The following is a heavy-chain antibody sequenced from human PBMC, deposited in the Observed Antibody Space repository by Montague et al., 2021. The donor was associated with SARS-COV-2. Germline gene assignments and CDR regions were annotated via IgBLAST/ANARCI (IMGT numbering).Heavy chain of an antibody. CDR1: GFSLNTSGDG. CDR3: ARYGDYGSWFDP. J-gene: IGHJ5*02. Sequence: PALVKPTQTLTLTCTFSGFSLNTSGDGVGWVRQPPGKALEWLALXYWDDDKRYSPSLKSRSTISKDTTKNEVVLTVANMDPADTATYYCARYGDYGSWFDPWGQGTLVTVSS. CDR2: XYWDDDK. V-gene: IGHV2-5*02. D-gene: IGHD4-17*01.